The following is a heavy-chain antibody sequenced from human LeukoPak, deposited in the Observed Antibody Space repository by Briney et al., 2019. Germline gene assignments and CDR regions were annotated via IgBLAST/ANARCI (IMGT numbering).Heavy chain of an antibody. CDR1: GGTFSSYA. Sequence: SVKVSCKASGGTFSSYAISWVRQAPGQGLGWMGGIIPIFGTANYAQKFQGRVTITADESTSTAYMEPSSLRSEDTAVYYCARGTTMVRGVPYFDYWGQGTLVTVSS. CDR2: IIPIFGTA. J-gene: IGHJ4*02. CDR3: ARGTTMVRGVPYFDY. V-gene: IGHV1-69*13. D-gene: IGHD3-10*01.